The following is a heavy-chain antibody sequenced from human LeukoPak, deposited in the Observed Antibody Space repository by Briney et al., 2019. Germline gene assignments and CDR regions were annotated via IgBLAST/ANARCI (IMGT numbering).Heavy chain of an antibody. CDR2: IYPGDSKT. CDR3: ARHESVFSMDV. V-gene: IGHV5-51*01. Sequence: GESLQISCQGSGYNFTTKWIGWVRQMPGKGLEGMGIIYPGDSKTIYSPSFQGQVFISADRSIRTAYLQWRSLKASDTAMYYCARHESVFSMDVWGQGTTVTVSS. CDR1: GYNFTTKW. J-gene: IGHJ6*02.